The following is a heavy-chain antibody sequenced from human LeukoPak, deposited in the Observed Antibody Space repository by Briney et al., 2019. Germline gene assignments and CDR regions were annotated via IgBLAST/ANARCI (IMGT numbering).Heavy chain of an antibody. V-gene: IGHV3-21*01. CDR2: ISSSSSYI. Sequence: RLGGSLRLSCAASGFTFSSYSMNWVRQAPGKGLEWVSSISSSSSYIYYADSVKGRFTISRDNAKNSLYLQMNSLRAEDTAVYYCARGERGLYCSSTSCYPVLGGQGTLVTVSS. D-gene: IGHD2-2*01. CDR1: GFTFSSYS. J-gene: IGHJ4*02. CDR3: ARGERGLYCSSTSCYPVL.